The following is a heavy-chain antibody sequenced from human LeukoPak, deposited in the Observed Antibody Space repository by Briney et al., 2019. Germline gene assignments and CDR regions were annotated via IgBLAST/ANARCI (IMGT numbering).Heavy chain of an antibody. Sequence: GGSLRLSCAASGFTFSSSAMSWVRQAPGKGLEWVSGLSGSGTNTHYADSVKGRFTISRDKSKNTVYLQMNSLRFEDTAMYYCARNWFDPWGQGTLVTVSS. CDR1: GFTFSSSA. CDR2: LSGSGTNT. CDR3: ARNWFDP. J-gene: IGHJ5*02. V-gene: IGHV3-23*01.